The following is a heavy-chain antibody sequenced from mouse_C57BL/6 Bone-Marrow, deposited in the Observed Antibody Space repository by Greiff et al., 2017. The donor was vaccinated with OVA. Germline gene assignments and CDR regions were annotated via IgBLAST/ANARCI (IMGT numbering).Heavy chain of an antibody. D-gene: IGHD2-4*01. CDR1: GYTFTSYT. Sequence: QVQLQQSGAELARPGASVKMSCKASGYTFTSYTMHWVKQRPGQGLEWIGYINPSSGYTKYNQKFKDKATLTADKSSSTAYMQLSSLTSEDSAVYYCARSGDYDLNAMYYWGQGTSVTVSS. V-gene: IGHV1-4*01. CDR2: INPSSGYT. J-gene: IGHJ4*01. CDR3: ARSGDYDLNAMYY.